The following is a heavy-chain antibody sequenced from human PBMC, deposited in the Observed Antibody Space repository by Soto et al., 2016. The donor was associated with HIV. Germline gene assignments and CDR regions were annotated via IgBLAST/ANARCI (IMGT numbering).Heavy chain of an antibody. CDR1: GYTFNSYA. CDR2: IDTYNRNT. CDR3: ARTYDSSSYNRRFYFDY. V-gene: IGHV1-18*01. D-gene: IGHD3-22*01. Sequence: QVQLVQSGAEVKKPGASLRISCKASGYTFNSYAISWVRQAPGQGLEWMGTIDTYNRNTNYPQKLQGRVTMTTDTSTNTVYLDLLSLTSDDTAVYYCARTYDSSSYNRRFYFDYWGQGTPVTVSS. J-gene: IGHJ4*02.